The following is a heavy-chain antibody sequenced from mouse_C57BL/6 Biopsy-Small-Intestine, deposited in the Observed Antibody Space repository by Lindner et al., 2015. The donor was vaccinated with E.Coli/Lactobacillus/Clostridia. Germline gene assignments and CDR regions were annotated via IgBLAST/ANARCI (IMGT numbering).Heavy chain of an antibody. CDR2: FHPYNDDI. CDR1: GYTFTTYP. Sequence: VQLQESGAELVKPGASVRMSCKASGYTFTTYPIEWMKQNRGKSLEWIGNFHPYNDDINYNEKFKGKATLTVEKSSTTVYLELSRLTSDDSGVYYCARGYSSNYYAMDYWGQGTSVTVSS. J-gene: IGHJ4*01. V-gene: IGHV1-47*01. D-gene: IGHD2-5*01. CDR3: ARGYSSNYYAMDY.